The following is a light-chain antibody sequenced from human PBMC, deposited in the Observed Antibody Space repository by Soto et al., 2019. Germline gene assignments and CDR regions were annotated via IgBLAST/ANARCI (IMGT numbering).Light chain of an antibody. V-gene: IGKV3-11*01. CDR1: QSVSSY. CDR2: DAS. CDR3: QQRSNWPLYT. Sequence: EIVLTQSPATLSLSPRERATLSCRASQSVSSYLAWYQQKPGQAPRLLIYDASNRATDIPARFSGSGSGTDFTLTISSLEPEDFAVYYCQQRSNWPLYTFGQGTKLEIK. J-gene: IGKJ2*01.